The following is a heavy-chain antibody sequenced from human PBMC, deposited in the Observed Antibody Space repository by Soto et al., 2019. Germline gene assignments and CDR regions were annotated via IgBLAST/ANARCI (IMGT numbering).Heavy chain of an antibody. V-gene: IGHV3-7*03. D-gene: IGHD4-17*01. CDR1: TFNFSNYW. CDR2: IKQDESEK. J-gene: IGHJ4*02. CDR3: ARGYGGFDY. Sequence: GGSLRLSCTASTFNFSNYWMTWVRQAPGKGLEWVANIKQDESEKYYVDSVKGRFTISRDNAKNSLYLQMNSLRAEDTAVYYCARGYGGFDYWGQGTLVTVSS.